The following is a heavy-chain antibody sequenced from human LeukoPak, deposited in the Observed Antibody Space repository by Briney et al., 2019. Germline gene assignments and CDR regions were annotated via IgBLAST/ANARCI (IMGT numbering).Heavy chain of an antibody. CDR2: ISSDGGST. V-gene: IGHV3-74*01. J-gene: IGHJ4*02. CDR1: GFTFSDYY. Sequence: GGSLRLSCAASGFTFSDYYMSWIRQAPGKGPVWVSSISSDGGSTHYADSVKGRFTISRDNAKNTLYLQMNSLRAEDTAVYYCARRSGILTGYDYWGQGTLVTVSS. D-gene: IGHD3-9*01. CDR3: ARRSGILTGYDY.